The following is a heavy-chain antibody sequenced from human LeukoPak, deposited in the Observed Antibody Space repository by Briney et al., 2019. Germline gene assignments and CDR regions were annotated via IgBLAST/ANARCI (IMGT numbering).Heavy chain of an antibody. Sequence: ASVKVSCKASGYTFTGYYMHWVRQAPGQGLEWMGWINPNSGGTNYAQKFQGRVTMTRDTSISTAYMELSRLRSDDTAVYYCARLPYSSGIRYYYYGMDVWGQGTTVTVSS. D-gene: IGHD6-19*01. CDR3: ARLPYSSGIRYYYYGMDV. J-gene: IGHJ6*02. CDR2: INPNSGGT. CDR1: GYTFTGYY. V-gene: IGHV1-2*02.